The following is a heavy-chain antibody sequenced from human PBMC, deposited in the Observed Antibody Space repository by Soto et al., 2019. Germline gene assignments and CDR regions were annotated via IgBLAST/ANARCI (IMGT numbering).Heavy chain of an antibody. V-gene: IGHV4-59*01. CDR3: AKDSGYNYGYFRLFDL. CDR1: GGSISNYY. D-gene: IGHD5-18*01. CDR2: IFYSGST. Sequence: PSETLSLTCTVSGGSISNYYWSWIRQPPGRGLEWIGHIFYSGSTNYNPALKSRVTISVDTSKSQFSLKLSSVTAADTAVYYCAKDSGYNYGYFRLFDLWGQRTLVTVSS. J-gene: IGHJ5*02.